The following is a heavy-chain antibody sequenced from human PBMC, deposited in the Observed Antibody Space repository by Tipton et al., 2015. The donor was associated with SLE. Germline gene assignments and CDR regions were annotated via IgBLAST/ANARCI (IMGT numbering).Heavy chain of an antibody. V-gene: IGHV3-48*01. Sequence: SLRLSCAVSGLTFGRYAMNWVRQAPGKGLEWVSSVSNSGSTIYYADSVKGRFTISRDNAKNSLYLQMNSLRAEDTAVYYCARGPFPYYYEQNAFDIWGQGTMVTVSS. D-gene: IGHD3-22*01. CDR2: VSNSGSTI. CDR3: ARGPFPYYYEQNAFDI. CDR1: GLTFGRYA. J-gene: IGHJ3*02.